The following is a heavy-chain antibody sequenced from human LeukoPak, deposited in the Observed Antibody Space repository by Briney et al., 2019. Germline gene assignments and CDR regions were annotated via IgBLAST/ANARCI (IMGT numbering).Heavy chain of an antibody. V-gene: IGHV3-23*01. CDR1: GFTFSSYA. Sequence: PGGSLRLSCAASGFTFSSYAMSWVRQAPGKGLEWVSAISGSGGSTYYADSVKGRFTISRDNAKNSLYLQMNSLRAEDTAVYYCARLHSSSVDYWGQGTLVTVSS. J-gene: IGHJ4*02. CDR2: ISGSGGST. D-gene: IGHD6-6*01. CDR3: ARLHSSSVDY.